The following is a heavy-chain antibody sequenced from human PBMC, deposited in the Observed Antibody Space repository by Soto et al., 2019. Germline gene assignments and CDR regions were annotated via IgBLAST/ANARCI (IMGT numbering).Heavy chain of an antibody. V-gene: IGHV3-23*01. J-gene: IGHJ4*02. CDR2: ISGSGGST. CDR3: AKDRDYYDSRSGIVYFDY. Sequence: GGSLRLSCAASGFTFSSYAMSWVRQAPGKGLEWVSAISGSGGSTYYADSVKGRFTISRDNSKNTLYLQMNSLRAEDTAVYYCAKDRDYYDSRSGIVYFDYWGQGTLITVSS. D-gene: IGHD3-22*01. CDR1: GFTFSSYA.